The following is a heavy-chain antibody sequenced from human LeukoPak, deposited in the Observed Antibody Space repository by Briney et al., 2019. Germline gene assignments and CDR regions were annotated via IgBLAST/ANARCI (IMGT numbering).Heavy chain of an antibody. CDR2: IYYSGST. D-gene: IGHD3-3*01. V-gene: IGHV4-59*01. CDR1: GGSINTYY. J-gene: IGHJ6*02. CDR3: ARRYDFWSGYYGMDV. Sequence: SETLSLTCTVSGGSINTYYWSWIRQLPGKGLEWIGYIYYSGSTNYNPSLKSRVTMSVDTSKNQFSLKLTSVTAADTAVYYCARRYDFWSGYYGMDVWGQGTTVTVSS.